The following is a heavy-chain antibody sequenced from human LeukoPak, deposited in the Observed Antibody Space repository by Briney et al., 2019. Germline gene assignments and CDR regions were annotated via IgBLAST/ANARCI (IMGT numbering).Heavy chain of an antibody. CDR3: ARDPHYYDSSGPVDAFDI. D-gene: IGHD3-22*01. V-gene: IGHV4-59*01. CDR1: GGSISSYY. J-gene: IGHJ3*02. Sequence: SETLSLTCTVSGGSISSYYWSWIRQPPGKGLEWIGYIYYSGSTNYNPSLKSRVTISVDTSKNQFSLKLSSVTAADTAVYYCARDPHYYDSSGPVDAFDIWGQGTMVTVSS. CDR2: IYYSGST.